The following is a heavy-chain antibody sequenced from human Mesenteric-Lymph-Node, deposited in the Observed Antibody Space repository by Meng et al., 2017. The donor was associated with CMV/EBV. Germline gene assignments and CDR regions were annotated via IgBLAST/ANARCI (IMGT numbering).Heavy chain of an antibody. D-gene: IGHD4-17*01. Sequence: GESLKISCAASGFTFSSYAMHWVRQAPGKGLEWVSVIYSGGRTYYADSVKGRFTISRDNSKNTLYIQMNSLRAEDTAVYYCARGGSGDYGRDYYGMDVWGQGTTVTVSS. V-gene: IGHV3-53*01. J-gene: IGHJ6*02. CDR1: GFTFSSYA. CDR2: IYSGGRT. CDR3: ARGGSGDYGRDYYGMDV.